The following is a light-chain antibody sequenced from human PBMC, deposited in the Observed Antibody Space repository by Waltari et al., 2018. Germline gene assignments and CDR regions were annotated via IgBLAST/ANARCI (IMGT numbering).Light chain of an antibody. V-gene: IGLV4-69*01. CDR3: QTWGTGIRV. CDR1: SGHSNYA. CDR2: LNSDGTH. J-gene: IGLJ3*02. Sequence: QLVLTQSPSASASLGASVKLTCTLSSGHSNYAIAWHQQQPETGPRYLMKLNSDGTHNKGDGIPVRFSGSSSGAERYLTISSLQSEDEADYYCQTWGTGIRVFGGGTKLTVL.